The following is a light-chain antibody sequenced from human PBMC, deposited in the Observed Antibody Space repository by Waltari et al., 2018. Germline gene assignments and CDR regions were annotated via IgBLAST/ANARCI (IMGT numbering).Light chain of an antibody. J-gene: IGKJ1*01. CDR1: QSISRPV. Sequence: SCRASQSISRPVALYQQKPGQAPRLLIYDASTRATGIPDRFSGSGSGTDFSLTISRLEPEDSAVYYCQHYVRLPATFGQGTKVEIK. V-gene: IGKV3-20*01. CDR3: QHYVRLPAT. CDR2: DAS.